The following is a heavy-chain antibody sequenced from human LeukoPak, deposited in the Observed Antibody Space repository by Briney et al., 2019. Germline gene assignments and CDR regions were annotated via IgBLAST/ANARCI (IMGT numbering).Heavy chain of an antibody. Sequence: GGSLRLSCAASGFTFSSYSFNWVRQVPGKGLEWVSSITTTFYTYYTDSVKGRFTISRDNAKNSLYLQMISLRAEDTAVYYCARVRANWYKDYRGQGTLVTVSS. CDR1: GFTFSSYS. CDR2: ITTTFYT. CDR3: ARVRANWYKDY. D-gene: IGHD1-1*01. J-gene: IGHJ4*02. V-gene: IGHV3-21*01.